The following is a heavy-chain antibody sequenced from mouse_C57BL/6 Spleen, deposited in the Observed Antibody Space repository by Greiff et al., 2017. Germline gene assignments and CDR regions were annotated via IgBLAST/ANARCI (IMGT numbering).Heavy chain of an antibody. CDR1: GFTFSDYY. CDR3: ARGGGYDYDSLFDY. D-gene: IGHD2-4*01. V-gene: IGHV5-16*01. CDR2: INYDGSST. J-gene: IGHJ2*01. Sequence: EVKLMESEGGLVQPGSSMKLSCTASGFTFSDYYMAWVRQVPEKGLEWVANINYDGSSTYYLDSLKSRFIISRDNAKNILYLQMSSLKSEDTATYYCARGGGYDYDSLFDYWGQGTTLTVSS.